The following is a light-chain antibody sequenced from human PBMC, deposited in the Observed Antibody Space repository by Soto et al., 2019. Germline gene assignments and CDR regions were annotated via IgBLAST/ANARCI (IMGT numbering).Light chain of an antibody. Sequence: PGERATLSCRASQSVSSSYLAWYQLKPGQTPRLLIYCASSRATGIPDRFSGSGSGTDFTLTISRLEPEDFAVYYCQQYGSSPLTLGGGTKVDIK. V-gene: IGKV3-20*01. CDR2: CAS. J-gene: IGKJ4*01. CDR3: QQYGSSPLT. CDR1: QSVSSSY.